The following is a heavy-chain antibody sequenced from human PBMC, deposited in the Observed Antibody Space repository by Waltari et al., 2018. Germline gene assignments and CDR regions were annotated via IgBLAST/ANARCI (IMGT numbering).Heavy chain of an antibody. V-gene: IGHV3-9*01. J-gene: IGHJ3*02. CDR2: INWNSGSI. CDR3: VKKNDEVYDRNGLVYDAFDM. D-gene: IGHD3-22*01. CDR1: GFTFDDYA. Sequence: EVQLVESGGDWVKPGRSLILSCAASGFTFDDYAMHGVRQAPGKGLEWVSGINWNSGSIGYGDSVKGRFTISRDNARNSLYLQMNSLTTEDTALYYCVKKNDEVYDRNGLVYDAFDMWGQGTMVTVSS.